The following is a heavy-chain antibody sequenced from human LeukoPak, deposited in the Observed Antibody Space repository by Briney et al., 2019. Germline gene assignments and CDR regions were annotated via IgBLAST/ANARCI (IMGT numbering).Heavy chain of an antibody. CDR3: ALGLVTDY. J-gene: IGHJ4*02. CDR1: GFTVSSNF. Sequence: GGSLRLSCAASGFTVSSNFMSWVRQAPRKGLEWVSVIYSGGSTYYADSVKGRFTISRGNSKNTLYLQMNSLRVEDTAVYYCALGLVTDYWGQGTLVTVSS. D-gene: IGHD3-9*01. V-gene: IGHV3-66*01. CDR2: IYSGGST.